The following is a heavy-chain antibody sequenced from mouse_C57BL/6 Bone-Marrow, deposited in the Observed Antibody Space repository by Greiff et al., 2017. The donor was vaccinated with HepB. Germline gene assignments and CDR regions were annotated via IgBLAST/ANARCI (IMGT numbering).Heavy chain of an antibody. CDR3: ARDPHYYGSSYVGD. CDR2: ISDGGSYT. Sequence: EVQRVESGGGLVKPGGSLKLSCAASGFTFSSYAMSWVRQTPEKRLEWVATISDGGSYTYYPDNVKGRFTISRDNAKNNLYLQMSHLKSEDTAMYYCARDPHYYGSSYVGDWGQGTTLTVSS. J-gene: IGHJ2*01. V-gene: IGHV5-4*01. D-gene: IGHD1-1*01. CDR1: GFTFSSYA.